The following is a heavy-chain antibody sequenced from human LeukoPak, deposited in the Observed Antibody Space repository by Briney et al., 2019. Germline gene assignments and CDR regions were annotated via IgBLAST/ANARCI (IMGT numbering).Heavy chain of an antibody. CDR1: GYTFIDYY. V-gene: IGHV1-2*02. Sequence: ASVKVSCKASGYTFIDYYMHWVRQAPGQGLEWMGWIDPKSGGTSYAQKFQDRVAMIRDTSISTAYMELTRLRSGDTAVYYCARAYSSGWYGSTDYWGQGTPVTVSS. CDR3: ARAYSSGWYGSTDY. CDR2: IDPKSGGT. D-gene: IGHD6-19*01. J-gene: IGHJ4*02.